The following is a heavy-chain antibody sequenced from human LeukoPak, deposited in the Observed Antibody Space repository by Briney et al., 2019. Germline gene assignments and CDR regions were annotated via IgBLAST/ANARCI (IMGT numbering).Heavy chain of an antibody. D-gene: IGHD6-19*01. J-gene: IGHJ4*02. CDR1: GGSISSYY. V-gene: IGHV4-59*01. Sequence: SETLSLTCTVSGGSISSYYWSWIRQPPGKGLEWIGYIYYSGSTNYNPSLKSRVTISVDTSKNQFSLKLSSVTAADTAVYYCASSAQWLVPFDYWGQGTLVTVSS. CDR2: IYYSGST. CDR3: ASSAQWLVPFDY.